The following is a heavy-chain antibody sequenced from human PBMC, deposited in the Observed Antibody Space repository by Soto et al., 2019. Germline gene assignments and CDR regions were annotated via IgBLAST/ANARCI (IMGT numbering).Heavy chain of an antibody. CDR1: GFTFSDYY. J-gene: IGHJ6*02. Sequence: GGSLRLSCAVSGFTFSDYYMSWIRQAPGKGLEWVSYISSRGSSIYYADSVKGRFTISRDNAKNSLYLQMNGLRAEDTAVYYCERGYYDFWSGYYIRPYGMHVWGQANTVTVSS. CDR3: ERGYYDFWSGYYIRPYGMHV. D-gene: IGHD3-3*01. CDR2: ISSRGSSI. V-gene: IGHV3-11*01.